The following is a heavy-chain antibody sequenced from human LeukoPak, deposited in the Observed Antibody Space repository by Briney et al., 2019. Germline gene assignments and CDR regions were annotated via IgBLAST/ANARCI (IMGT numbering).Heavy chain of an antibody. CDR3: ARDHYGSGNYKSSFDY. Sequence: SETLSLTCTVSGGSISNYYWSWLRQPAGKGLEWIGRMYTSGSTKYNPSRKSRVTISVDKSKNQFSLKVTSVTAADTAVYFCARDHYGSGNYKSSFDYWGQGTQVTVSS. CDR2: MYTSGST. D-gene: IGHD3-10*01. J-gene: IGHJ4*02. CDR1: GGSISNYY. V-gene: IGHV4-4*07.